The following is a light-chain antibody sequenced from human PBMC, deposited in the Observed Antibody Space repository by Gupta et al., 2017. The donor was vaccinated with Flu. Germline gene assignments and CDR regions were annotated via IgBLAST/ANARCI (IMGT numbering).Light chain of an antibody. CDR2: GVT. J-gene: IGLJ3*02. V-gene: IGLV2-14*01. CDR1: SSDVGGYDF. Sequence: SSDVGGYDFVSWYQQHPGKAPKLMIYGVTNRPSGVSSRFSGSKSGNTASLIISGLQAEDEADYYCSSYISGNTWVFGGGTKVAVL. CDR3: SSYISGNTWV.